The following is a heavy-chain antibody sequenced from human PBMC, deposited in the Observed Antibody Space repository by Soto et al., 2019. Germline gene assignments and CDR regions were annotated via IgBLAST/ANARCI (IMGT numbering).Heavy chain of an antibody. CDR3: TPIRHYDFWSGYSPGYYYGMDV. V-gene: IGHV3-15*07. CDR2: IKSKTDGGTT. J-gene: IGHJ6*02. CDR1: GFTFSNAW. Sequence: GGSLRLSCAASGFTFSNAWMNWVRQAPGKGLEWVGRIKSKTDGGTTDYAAPVKGRFTISRDDSKNTLYLQMNSLKTEDTAVYYCTPIRHYDFWSGYSPGYYYGMDVWGQGTTVTVSS. D-gene: IGHD3-3*01.